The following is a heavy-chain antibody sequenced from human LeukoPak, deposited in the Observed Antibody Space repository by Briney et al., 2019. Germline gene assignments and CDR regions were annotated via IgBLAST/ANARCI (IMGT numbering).Heavy chain of an antibody. CDR3: ARVVVVSATLKDWFDP. Sequence: SETLSLTCAVSGDSISSSDWWSWVRQPPGKGLEWIAEMYHSGTTNYNPSLKSRVTISIDKSKNQFSLKLNSVTAVDSAMYYCARVVVVSATLKDWFDPWGQGTLVTVSS. CDR1: GDSISSSDW. CDR2: MYHSGTT. D-gene: IGHD2-15*01. V-gene: IGHV4-4*02. J-gene: IGHJ5*02.